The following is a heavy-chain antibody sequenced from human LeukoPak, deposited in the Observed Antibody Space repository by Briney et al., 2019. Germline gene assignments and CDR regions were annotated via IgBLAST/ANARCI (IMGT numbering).Heavy chain of an antibody. J-gene: IGHJ6*02. CDR2: MNPNSGNT. Sequence: ASVKVSCKASGYTFTSYDINWVRQATGQGLEWMGWMNPNSGNTGYAQKFQGRVTMTRNTSISTAYMELSSLRSEDTAVYYCARDYCSGGSCLYYYYGMDVWGQGTTVTVSS. V-gene: IGHV1-8*01. D-gene: IGHD2-15*01. CDR1: GYTFTSYD. CDR3: ARDYCSGGSCLYYYYGMDV.